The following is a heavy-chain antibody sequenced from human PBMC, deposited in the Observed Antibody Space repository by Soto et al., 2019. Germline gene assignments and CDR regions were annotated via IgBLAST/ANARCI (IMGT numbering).Heavy chain of an antibody. CDR3: AGFSRGTWSGFTAY. V-gene: IGHV1-69*12. J-gene: IGHJ4*02. D-gene: IGHD3-3*01. CDR1: GGTLTYSS. Sequence: QVQLVQSGAEVKKPGSSVKVSCKASGGTLTYSSVSWVRQAPGQGLEWTGGIIPLSATPNYAQKFQGRVTITADASATTAHMGLSGLRFDETAVYYCAGFSRGTWSGFTAYWGQGTLVTVSS. CDR2: IIPLSATP.